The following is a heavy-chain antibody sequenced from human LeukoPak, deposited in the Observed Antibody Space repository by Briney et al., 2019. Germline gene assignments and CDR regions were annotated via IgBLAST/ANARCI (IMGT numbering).Heavy chain of an antibody. Sequence: SETLSLTCTVSGGSISSYYWTWIRQPAGKGLEWIGRIYTSGSTNYNPSLKSRVTMSVDTSKNQFSLKLSSVTAAHTAVYYCARDHYDSNGYDRGFAYWGQGTLVTVSS. D-gene: IGHD3-22*01. CDR3: ARDHYDSNGYDRGFAY. J-gene: IGHJ4*02. CDR2: IYTSGST. CDR1: GGSISSYY. V-gene: IGHV4-4*07.